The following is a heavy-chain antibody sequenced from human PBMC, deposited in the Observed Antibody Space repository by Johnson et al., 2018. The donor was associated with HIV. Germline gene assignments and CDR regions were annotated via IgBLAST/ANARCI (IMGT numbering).Heavy chain of an antibody. J-gene: IGHJ3*02. Sequence: VQLVESGGALVKPGGSLRLSCAASGFTFSNAWMSWVRQAPGKGLEWVGRIKSKTDGGTTDYAAPVKGRFTISRDDSKNTLYLQMNSLRADDTAVYYCARSVALVRGAFDIWGQGTIVTVSS. V-gene: IGHV3-15*02. CDR3: ARSVALVRGAFDI. CDR2: IKSKTDGGTT. D-gene: IGHD2-21*01. CDR1: GFTFSNAW.